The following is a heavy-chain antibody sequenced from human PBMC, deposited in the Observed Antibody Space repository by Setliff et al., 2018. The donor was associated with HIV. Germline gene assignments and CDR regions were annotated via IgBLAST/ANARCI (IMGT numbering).Heavy chain of an antibody. Sequence: KPSETLSLTCTVSGDSISTYYWSWIRQPPGKGLEWIGYIYFSGRTSYDPSLKSRVTISVDTSKNQFSLKLSSVTAADTAIYYCSRSPKGRYGDYVYAFDIWGQGTMVTVSS. CDR3: SRSPKGRYGDYVYAFDI. CDR2: IYFSGRT. CDR1: GDSISTYY. V-gene: IGHV4-4*09. D-gene: IGHD4-17*01. J-gene: IGHJ3*02.